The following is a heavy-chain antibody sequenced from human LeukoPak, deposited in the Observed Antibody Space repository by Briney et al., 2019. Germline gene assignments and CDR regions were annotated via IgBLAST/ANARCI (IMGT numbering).Heavy chain of an antibody. V-gene: IGHV4-39*01. CDR2: IYCSGST. CDR1: GGSISSGSAF. Sequence: SETLSLTCTVSGGSISSGSAFWGWIRQPPGKGLEWLGTIYCSGSTYYNPSLKSRVTTSVDTSKNQFSLKLSSVTAADTAVYYCARHVGGSRYYDFWSGYYTDFWGQGTLVTVSS. CDR3: ARHVGGSRYYDFWSGYYTDF. D-gene: IGHD3-3*01. J-gene: IGHJ4*02.